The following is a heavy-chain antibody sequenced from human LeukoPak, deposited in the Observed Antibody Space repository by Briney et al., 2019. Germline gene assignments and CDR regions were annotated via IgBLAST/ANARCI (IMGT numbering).Heavy chain of an antibody. J-gene: IGHJ3*02. CDR3: ARTAGTDAFDI. V-gene: IGHV4-59*01. CDR2: IYYSGST. Sequence: SETLSLTCTVSGGSISSYYWSWIRQPPGKGLEWIGYIYYSGSTNYNPSLKSRVTISVDTSKNQFSLKLSSVTAADTAVYYCARTAGTDAFDIWGQGTMVTVSS. D-gene: IGHD6-19*01. CDR1: GGSISSYY.